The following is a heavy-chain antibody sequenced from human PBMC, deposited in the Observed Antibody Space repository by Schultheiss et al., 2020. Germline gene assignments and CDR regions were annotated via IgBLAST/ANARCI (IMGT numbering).Heavy chain of an antibody. J-gene: IGHJ4*02. D-gene: IGHD3-3*01. V-gene: IGHV4-39*07. CDR2: IYYGGST. CDR1: GGSISSSSYY. CDR3: AREPEDDPSYYDY. Sequence: SETLSLTCTVSGGSISSSSYYWGWIRQPPGKGLEWIGSIYYGGSTYYSPSLKSRVTISVDTSKNQFSLKLSSVTAADTAVYYCAREPEDDPSYYDYWGQGTLVTVSS.